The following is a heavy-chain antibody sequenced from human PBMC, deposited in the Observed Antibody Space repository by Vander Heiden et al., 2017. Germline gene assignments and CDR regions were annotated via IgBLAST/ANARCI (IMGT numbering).Heavy chain of an antibody. CDR3: TTEVYVDYDYY. J-gene: IGHJ4*02. Sequence: EVQLVESGGGLVKPGGPLSLSCAASGFTFGNAWMSWVHQAPGKGLEWVGRIKSKTDGGTTDYAAPVKGRFTISRDDSNNTLYLQMNSLKTEDTAVYYCTTEVYVDYDYYWGQGTLVTVSS. V-gene: IGHV3-15*01. CDR1: GFTFGNAW. CDR2: IKSKTDGGTT. D-gene: IGHD4-17*01.